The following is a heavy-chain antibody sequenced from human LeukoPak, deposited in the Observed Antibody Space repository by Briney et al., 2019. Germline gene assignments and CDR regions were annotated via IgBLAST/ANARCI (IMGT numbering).Heavy chain of an antibody. J-gene: IGHJ4*02. CDR2: INPNGGGT. D-gene: IGHD5-12*01. V-gene: IGHV1-2*02. CDR1: GYTFTGYY. CDR3: ARVATVDFDY. Sequence: ASVKVSCKASGYTFTGYYMHWLRQAPGQGLEWMGWINPNGGGTNYAQKFQGRVTMTRDTSISTAYMELSGLRSDDTAVYYCARVATVDFDYWGQGTLVTVSS.